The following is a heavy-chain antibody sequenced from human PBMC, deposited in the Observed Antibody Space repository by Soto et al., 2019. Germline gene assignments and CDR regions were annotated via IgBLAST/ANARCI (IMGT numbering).Heavy chain of an antibody. V-gene: IGHV3-30*12. J-gene: IGHJ5*02. D-gene: IGHD3-10*01. Sequence: CGAAGRCTVSDCGMAFVLKAPGKGLEWVALTSHDERKISYADSVKGRFTISRDNSKNTLYLQMNSLRAEDTAVYYCARDITMVRGVNWFDPWGQGTLVTVSS. CDR1: RCTVSDCG. CDR2: TSHDERKI. CDR3: ARDITMVRGVNWFDP.